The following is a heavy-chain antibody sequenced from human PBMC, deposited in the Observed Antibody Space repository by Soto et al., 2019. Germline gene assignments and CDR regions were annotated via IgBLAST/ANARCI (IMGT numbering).Heavy chain of an antibody. CDR2: IIPIFGTA. CDR3: ASYYYDSSVPIVGGDL. J-gene: IGHJ4*02. D-gene: IGHD3-22*01. V-gene: IGHV1-69*13. CDR1: GGTFSSYA. Sequence: ASVKVSCKASGGTFSSYAISWVRQAPGQGLEWMGGIIPIFGTANYAQKFQGRVTITADESTSTAYMELSSLRSEDTAVYYCASYYYDSSVPIVGGDLWGQGTLVTVSS.